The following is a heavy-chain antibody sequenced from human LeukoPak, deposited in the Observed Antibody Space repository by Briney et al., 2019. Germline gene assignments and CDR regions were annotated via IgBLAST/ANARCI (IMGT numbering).Heavy chain of an antibody. CDR3: VVWGEDSSGHRFDH. J-gene: IGHJ4*02. D-gene: IGHD3-22*01. CDR2: INTDGSST. CDR1: GFTFNSYW. V-gene: IGHV3-74*01. Sequence: GGSLRLSCAASGFTFNSYWMHWVRQAPGKGLLWVSRINTDGSSTHYADSVKGRLTISRDNARNMLYLQMNGLRAEDTAVYYCVVWGEDSSGHRFDHWGQGTLVTVSS.